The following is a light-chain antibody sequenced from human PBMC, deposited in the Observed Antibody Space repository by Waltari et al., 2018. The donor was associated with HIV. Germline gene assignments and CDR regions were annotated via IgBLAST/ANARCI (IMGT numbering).Light chain of an antibody. V-gene: IGKV3-20*01. Sequence: ELLLTQSPGPLSLFPGDRATLSCRARQSVSSSYLAWYQQKPGQAPRLLIYAASSRATGIPDRFSGSGSGTDFTLTISRLEPGDCAVYFCQQYGSSPRTFGQGTKVEIK. J-gene: IGKJ1*01. CDR3: QQYGSSPRT. CDR2: AAS. CDR1: QSVSSSY.